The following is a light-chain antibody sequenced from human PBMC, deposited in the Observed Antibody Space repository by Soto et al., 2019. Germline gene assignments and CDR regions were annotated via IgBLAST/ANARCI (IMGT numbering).Light chain of an antibody. J-gene: IGLJ1*01. CDR2: YVD. Sequence: QSVLTQPASVSGSPGQSITISCTGTSRYVGAYDYVSWYLQYPDKAPQLLIYYVDHRPSGVSSRFSGSKSGNTASLTISGLQAEDEGDYYCCSYADGSIYFFXTGTKGTVL. CDR3: CSYADGSIYF. CDR1: SRYVGAYDY. V-gene: IGLV2-14*03.